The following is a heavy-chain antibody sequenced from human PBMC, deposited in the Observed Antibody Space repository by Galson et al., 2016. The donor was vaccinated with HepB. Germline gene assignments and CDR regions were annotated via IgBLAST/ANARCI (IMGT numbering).Heavy chain of an antibody. CDR2: ISRRGDST. D-gene: IGHD1-26*01. J-gene: IGHJ6*04. CDR3: VQGSTAPAV. V-gene: IGHV3-23*01. Sequence: SLRLSCAASGFTFRNYGMTWVRQAPGKGLEVVSSISRRGDSTDYGDSVKGRFTISRDNFKNTLFLQMNSLTADDTAIYYCVQGSTAPAVWGKGTTVSVSS. CDR1: GFTFRNYG.